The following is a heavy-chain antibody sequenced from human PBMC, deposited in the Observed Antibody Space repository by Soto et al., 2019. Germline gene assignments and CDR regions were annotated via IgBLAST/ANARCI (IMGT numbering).Heavy chain of an antibody. CDR2: ISGSGGST. CDR3: AKRKYSNYYYYYCDV. Sequence: EVQLLESGGGLVQPGGSLRLSCAASGFTISSYAMSWVRQARGKGLEWVSAISGSGGSTYYEDSVKGRFTISRDNSKNTLYLQMNSLRAEDTAVYYCAKRKYSNYYYYYCDVWGKGTTVTVSS. V-gene: IGHV3-23*01. D-gene: IGHD4-4*01. CDR1: GFTISSYA. J-gene: IGHJ6*03.